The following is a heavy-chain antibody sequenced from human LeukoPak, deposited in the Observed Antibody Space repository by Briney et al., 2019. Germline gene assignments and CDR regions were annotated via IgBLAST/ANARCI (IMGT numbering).Heavy chain of an antibody. CDR2: IYSGGST. CDR1: GFTVSSNY. Sequence: GGSLRLSCAASGFTVSSNYMSWVRQAPGKGLEWVSVIYSGGSTYYADSVKGRFTISRDNSKNSLFLQMNSLGAGDTAEYYCARSLSSTWFTLDYWGQGTLVTVSS. V-gene: IGHV3-66*01. J-gene: IGHJ4*02. D-gene: IGHD6-13*01. CDR3: ARSLSSTWFTLDY.